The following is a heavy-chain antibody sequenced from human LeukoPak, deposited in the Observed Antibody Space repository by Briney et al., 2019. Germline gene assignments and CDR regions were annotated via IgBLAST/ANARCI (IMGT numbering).Heavy chain of an antibody. CDR2: INSSGRT. J-gene: IGHJ4*02. CDR1: SGSLSDKY. D-gene: IGHD5-12*01. Sequence: SETLSLTCGVYSGSLSDKYWSWIRQPPGKGLEWIGEINSSGRTNYNPSLKSRVTMSIDTSKNQFSLKLSSVTAADTAVYYCARLSGYHFDYWGQGALVTVSS. V-gene: IGHV4-34*01. CDR3: ARLSGYHFDY.